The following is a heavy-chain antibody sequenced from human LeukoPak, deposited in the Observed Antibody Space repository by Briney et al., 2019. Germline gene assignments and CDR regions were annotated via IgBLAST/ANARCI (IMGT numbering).Heavy chain of an antibody. CDR2: IYHSGST. CDR3: ARDSVVPAAPGY. CDR1: GYSISSGYY. J-gene: IGHJ4*02. D-gene: IGHD2-2*01. V-gene: IGHV4-38-2*02. Sequence: PSETLSLTCTVSGYSISSGYYWGWIRQPPGKGLEWIGSIYHSGSTYYNPSLKSRVTISVDRSKNQFSLKLSSVTAADTAVYYCARDSVVPAAPGYWGQGTLVTVSS.